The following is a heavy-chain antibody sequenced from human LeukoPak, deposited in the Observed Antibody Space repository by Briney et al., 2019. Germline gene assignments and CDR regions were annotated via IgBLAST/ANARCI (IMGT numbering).Heavy chain of an antibody. Sequence: PSDTLSLTCTVSGASISSYYWSCIRQPPGKGLEWIRYITYSGSTNYTPSLKSRVTTSVDTSKNQFSLKLSSVTAADTAVYYCARLFRLRLGELSSFRYYFDYWGQVTLVTASS. CDR2: ITYSGST. CDR3: ARLFRLRLGELSSFRYYFDY. CDR1: GASISSYY. V-gene: IGHV4-59*08. J-gene: IGHJ4*02. D-gene: IGHD3-16*02.